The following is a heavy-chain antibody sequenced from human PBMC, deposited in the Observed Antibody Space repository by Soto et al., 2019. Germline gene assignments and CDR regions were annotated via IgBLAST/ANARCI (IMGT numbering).Heavy chain of an antibody. J-gene: IGHJ5*02. CDR3: ARGEPYCGGDCYSSWFDP. Sequence: PSETLSLTCAVYVGSFSGYYWSWIRQPPGKGLEWIWEINHSGSTNYNPSLKSRVTISVDTSKNQFSLKLRSVTAANTAVYYCARGEPYCGGDCYSSWFDPSGQGTLVTVSS. V-gene: IGHV4-34*01. CDR2: INHSGST. D-gene: IGHD2-21*02. CDR1: VGSFSGYY.